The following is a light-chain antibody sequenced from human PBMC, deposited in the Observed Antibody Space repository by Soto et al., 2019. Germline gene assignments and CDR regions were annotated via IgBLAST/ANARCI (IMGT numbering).Light chain of an antibody. Sequence: IVITHSTESMCVSLGAMSTINCKSSQSVFSNTNNKNCLAWYQQKPGQPPRLLIYWASTRESGVPDRFSGSGSGTDFTLTISSLQAEDVAVYYCQHYYSIPWTFGQGTKV. CDR2: WAS. V-gene: IGKV4-1*01. CDR3: QHYYSIPWT. CDR1: QSVFSNTNNKNC. J-gene: IGKJ1*01.